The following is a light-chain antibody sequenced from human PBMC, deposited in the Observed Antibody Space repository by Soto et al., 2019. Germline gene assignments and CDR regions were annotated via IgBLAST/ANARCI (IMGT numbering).Light chain of an antibody. CDR3: QQYGSSPLT. Sequence: DIVMTQSPATLSVSPGERATLSCRASQSVSSSYLAWYQQKPGQAPRLLIYGASSMATGIPDRFSGSVSGTDFTLTISRLEPEDFAVYYCQQYGSSPLTFGGGTMVDNK. CDR1: QSVSSSY. J-gene: IGKJ4*01. CDR2: GAS. V-gene: IGKV3-20*01.